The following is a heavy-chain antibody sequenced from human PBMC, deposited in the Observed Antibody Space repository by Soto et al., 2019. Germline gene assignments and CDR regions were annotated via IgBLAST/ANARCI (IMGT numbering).Heavy chain of an antibody. Sequence: GASVKVSCKASGGTFSSYAISWVRQAPGQGLEWMGGIIPIFGTANYAQKFQGRVTITADESTSTAYMELSSLRSEDTAVYYCARDIVMGAGTGDNWFDPWGQGTLVTVSS. CDR3: ARDIVMGAGTGDNWFDP. J-gene: IGHJ5*02. V-gene: IGHV1-69*13. CDR2: IIPIFGTA. D-gene: IGHD6-19*01. CDR1: GGTFSSYA.